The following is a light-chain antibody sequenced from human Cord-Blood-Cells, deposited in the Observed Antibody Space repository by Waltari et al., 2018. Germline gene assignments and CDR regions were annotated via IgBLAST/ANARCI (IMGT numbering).Light chain of an antibody. CDR3: RQLNSYPLT. Sequence: IQLTQSPSSLSASVGARVTITCRASQGISSYLAWYQQKPGKAPKLLIYAATTLQSGVPSRFSGRGSGTDFTHTNSSLQPVDFAIYYCRQLNSYPLTFGGGTKVEIK. V-gene: IGKV1-9*01. CDR2: AAT. J-gene: IGKJ4*01. CDR1: QGISSY.